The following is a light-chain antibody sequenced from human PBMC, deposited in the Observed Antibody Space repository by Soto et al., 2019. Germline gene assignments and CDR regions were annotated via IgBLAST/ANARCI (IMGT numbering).Light chain of an antibody. CDR2: DAS. V-gene: IGKV1-5*01. J-gene: IGKJ3*01. Sequence: DIQMTQSPSTLSASVGDRVTITCRASQSVSYFLAWYQQKPGMAPKLLIHDASSLKSGVPSRFSGSGSGREFTLTMSSLQPGDSATYYCQQYGFSFGPGTKVEIK. CDR3: QQYGFS. CDR1: QSVSYF.